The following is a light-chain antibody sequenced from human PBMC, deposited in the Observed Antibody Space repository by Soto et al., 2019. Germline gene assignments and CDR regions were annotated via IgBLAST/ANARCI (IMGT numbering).Light chain of an antibody. Sequence: HSALTQPRSVSGSPGQSVTISCTGTSSDVGGYNYVSWYQQHPGKAPKLMIDDVSKRPSGVPDRFSGSKSGNTASLTISGLQAEDEADYYCCSYAGSSYVFGTGTKVTVL. V-gene: IGLV2-11*01. CDR2: DVS. CDR3: CSYAGSSYV. CDR1: SSDVGGYNY. J-gene: IGLJ1*01.